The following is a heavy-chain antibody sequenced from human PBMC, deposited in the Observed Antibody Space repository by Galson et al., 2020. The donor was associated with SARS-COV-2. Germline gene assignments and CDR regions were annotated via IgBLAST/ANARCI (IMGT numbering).Heavy chain of an antibody. J-gene: IGHJ4*02. V-gene: IGHV5-51*01. D-gene: IGHD6-13*01. CDR2: IYPGDSDT. Sequence: KIGESLKISCKGSGYSFTSYWIGWVRQMPGKGLEWMGIIYPGDSDTRYSPSFQGQVTISADKSISTAYLQWSSLKASDTAMYYCAAGYSSSLYYFDYWGQGTLVTVSS. CDR3: AAGYSSSLYYFDY. CDR1: GYSFTSYW.